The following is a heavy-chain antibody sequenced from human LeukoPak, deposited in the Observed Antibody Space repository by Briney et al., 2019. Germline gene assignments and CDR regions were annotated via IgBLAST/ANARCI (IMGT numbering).Heavy chain of an antibody. Sequence: PGGSLRLSCAASGFTFSSYGMHWVRQAPGKGLEWVAVISYDGSNKYYADSVKGRFTVSRDSSKNTLYLQMNSLRAEDTAVYYCAKVDYDFWSGYVDYWGQGTQVTVSS. V-gene: IGHV3-30*18. CDR3: AKVDYDFWSGYVDY. D-gene: IGHD3-3*01. J-gene: IGHJ4*02. CDR1: GFTFSSYG. CDR2: ISYDGSNK.